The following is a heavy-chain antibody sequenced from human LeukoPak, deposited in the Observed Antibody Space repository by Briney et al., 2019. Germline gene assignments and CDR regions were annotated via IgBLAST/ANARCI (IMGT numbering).Heavy chain of an antibody. CDR3: AREETYYYDSSGAPGY. J-gene: IGHJ4*02. V-gene: IGHV3-30*04. CDR2: ISYDGRNK. CDR1: GFSFSDFA. Sequence: GRSLRLSCAASGFSFSDFAMHWVRQAPGKGLEWVALISYDGRNKYYADSVKGRFTISRDNSKNTLYLQMSSLRAEDTAVYYCAREETYYYDSSGAPGYWGQGTLVTVSS. D-gene: IGHD3-22*01.